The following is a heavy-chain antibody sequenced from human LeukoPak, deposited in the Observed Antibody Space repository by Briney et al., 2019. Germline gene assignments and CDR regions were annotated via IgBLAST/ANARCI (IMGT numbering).Heavy chain of an antibody. CDR2: INPSGGST. D-gene: IGHD3-22*01. J-gene: IGHJ4*02. V-gene: IGHV1-46*01. CDR3: ASRDKTYYYDSSGYSDFDY. Sequence: ASVKVSCKASGYTFTSYYMHWVRQAPGQGLEWMGIINPSGGSTSYAQKFQGRVTMTRDTSTSTVYMELSSLRSEDTAVYYCASRDKTYYYDSSGYSDFDYWGQGTLVTVSS. CDR1: GYTFTSYY.